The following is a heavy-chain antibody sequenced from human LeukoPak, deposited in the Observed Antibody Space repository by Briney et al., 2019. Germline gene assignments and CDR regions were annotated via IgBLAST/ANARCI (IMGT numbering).Heavy chain of an antibody. D-gene: IGHD2-15*01. V-gene: IGHV4-31*03. CDR1: GGSISSGGYY. CDR3: ARPLGYCSGGSCYSGAFDI. Sequence: TLSLTCTVSGGSISSGGYYWSWIRQHPGKGLEWIWYIYYSGSTYYNPSLKSRVTISVDTSKNQFSLKLSAVTPAAPARYYCARPLGYCSGGSCYSGAFDIWGQGTMVTVSS. J-gene: IGHJ3*02. CDR2: IYYSGST.